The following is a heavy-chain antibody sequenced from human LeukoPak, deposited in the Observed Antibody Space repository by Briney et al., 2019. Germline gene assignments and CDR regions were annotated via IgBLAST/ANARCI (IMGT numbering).Heavy chain of an antibody. D-gene: IGHD4-17*01. CDR1: GGSISSYF. CDR3: ARHTVTPAYFDY. V-gene: IGHV4-59*01. Sequence: ETLSLTCTVSGGSISSYFWSWIRQPPGKGLEWIGYIYYSGSPSYNPSLKSRVTISVDTSKNQLFLKLSSVTAADTAVYYCARHTVTPAYFDYWGQGTLVTVSS. CDR2: IYYSGSP. J-gene: IGHJ4*02.